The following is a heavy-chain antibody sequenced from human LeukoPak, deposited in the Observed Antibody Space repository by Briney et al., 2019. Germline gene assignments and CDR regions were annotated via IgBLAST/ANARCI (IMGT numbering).Heavy chain of an antibody. V-gene: IGHV3-11*03. CDR1: GFIFSDYS. CDR3: ATYYYASGSSD. CDR2: ISTHSTYT. J-gene: IGHJ4*02. D-gene: IGHD3-10*01. Sequence: KPGGSLRLSCAASGFIFSDYSMSWIRQAPGKGLEWVSYISTHSTYTHYADSVRGRFTISRDNAKNSLYLQMNSLRAEDTAVYYCATYYYASGSSDWGQGTLGTVSS.